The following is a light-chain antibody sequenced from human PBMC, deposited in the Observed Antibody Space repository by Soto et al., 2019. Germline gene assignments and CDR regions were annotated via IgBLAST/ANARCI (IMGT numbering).Light chain of an antibody. J-gene: IGKJ2*03. V-gene: IGKV1-39*01. CDR3: QHGYVAPYS. CDR2: SAS. Sequence: DIQMTQSPSSVSASIGDTVTITCRASQDINVYLNWYQQKPGEVPKLLIYSASTLHSGVPSRFTGSGSEIDFTLTIRSLQSEDFATYYCQHGYVAPYSFGQ. CDR1: QDINVY.